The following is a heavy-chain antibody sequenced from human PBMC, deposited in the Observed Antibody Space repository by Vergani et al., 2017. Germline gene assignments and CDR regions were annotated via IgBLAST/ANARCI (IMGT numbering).Heavy chain of an antibody. CDR2: MDYSGST. CDR3: ASKRGACRAAYCHSYDF. Sequence: QVQLQESGPGLVKPSETLSLTCTVSGDSVISTDYHWGWIRQPPGKGLEWIGSMDYSGSTSYNPSLESRISISFETPKNQFSLRLTSVTAADTAVCCCASKRGACRAAYCHSYDFWGPGTLVGVSS. V-gene: IGHV4-39*01. CDR1: GDSVISTDYH. J-gene: IGHJ4*02. D-gene: IGHD2-15*01.